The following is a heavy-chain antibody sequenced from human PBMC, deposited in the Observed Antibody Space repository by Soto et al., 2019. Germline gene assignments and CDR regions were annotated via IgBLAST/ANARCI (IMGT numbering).Heavy chain of an antibody. CDR1: GFTDSSNY. Sequence: EAQLVETGGGLIQPGGSLRLSCAASGFTDSSNYMSWVRQAPGKGLVWVSVIYSGGSKYYADSVRGRFTISRDNSKNTLYLQMKSLRAEDTAVYYCSTDPPATRHGMDVWGQGTTVTVSS. J-gene: IGHJ6*02. CDR3: STDPPATRHGMDV. V-gene: IGHV3-53*02. CDR2: IYSGGSK.